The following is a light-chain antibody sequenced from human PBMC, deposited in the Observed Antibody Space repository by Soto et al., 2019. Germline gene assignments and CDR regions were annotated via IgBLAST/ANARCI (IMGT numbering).Light chain of an antibody. CDR1: QSVSSSY. CDR2: GAS. V-gene: IGKV3-20*01. CDR3: QQYGGSPPFT. J-gene: IGKJ3*01. Sequence: EIELTQSPGTLSLSPGERATLSCRASQSVSSSYLAWYQQKPGQAPRLLISGASSRATGIPDRFSGSGSGTDFTLTISRLEPEDFAVYYCQQYGGSPPFTFGPGTKVDIK.